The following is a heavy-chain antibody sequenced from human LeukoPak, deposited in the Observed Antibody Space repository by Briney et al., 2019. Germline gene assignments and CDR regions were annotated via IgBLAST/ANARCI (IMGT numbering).Heavy chain of an antibody. V-gene: IGHV4-30-4*01. J-gene: IGHJ4*02. CDR1: GGSISSGDYY. CDR2: IYYSGST. D-gene: IGHD5-18*01. CDR3: ARERGDSYAAGPGFDS. Sequence: PSETLSLTCTVSGGSISSGDYYWSWIRQPPGKGLEWIGYIYYSGSTYYNPSLKSRVTISVDMSKNQFSLQLSSVTAADTAVYFCARERGDSYAAGPGFDSWGQGTLVTVSS.